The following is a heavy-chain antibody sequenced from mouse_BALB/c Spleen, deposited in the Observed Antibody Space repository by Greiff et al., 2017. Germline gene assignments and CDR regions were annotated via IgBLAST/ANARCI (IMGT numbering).Heavy chain of an antibody. J-gene: IGHJ3*01. V-gene: IGHV1-18*01. D-gene: IGHD4-1*01. CDR3: TRLGDFYPFAY. Sequence: VQLLQSGPELVKPGASVKISCKTSGYTFTAYTMHWVKQSHGKSLEWIGGINPNNGGTSYNQKFKGKATLTVDTSSSTAYMEVRTLTSEDSAVYYCTRLGDFYPFAYWGQGTLVTVSA. CDR2: INPNNGGT. CDR1: GYTFTAYT.